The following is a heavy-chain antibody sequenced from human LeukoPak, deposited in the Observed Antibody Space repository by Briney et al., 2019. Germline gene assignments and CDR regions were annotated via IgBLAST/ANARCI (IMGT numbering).Heavy chain of an antibody. Sequence: GGSLRLSCAASGFTFSSYAMSWVRQAPGKGLEWVSAISGSGGSTCYADSVKGRFTISRDNSKNTLYLQMNSLRAEDTAVYYCAKGLLGGVVPAAIFHSGYWGQGTLVTVSS. CDR3: AKGLLGGVVPAAIFHSGY. CDR2: ISGSGGST. D-gene: IGHD2-2*01. J-gene: IGHJ4*02. CDR1: GFTFSSYA. V-gene: IGHV3-23*01.